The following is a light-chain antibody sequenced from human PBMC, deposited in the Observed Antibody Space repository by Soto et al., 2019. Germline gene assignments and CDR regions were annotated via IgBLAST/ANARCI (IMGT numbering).Light chain of an antibody. V-gene: IGLV2-14*01. CDR1: SSDVGGYNH. Sequence: QSVLTQPASVSGSPGQSITISCTGTSSDVGGYNHVSWYQQHPGKAPKLIIYEVRNRPSGVSNRLSGSKSGNTASLTISGLQADDEADYYCCSYTTTTAFYVFGTGTKVTVL. J-gene: IGLJ1*01. CDR2: EVR. CDR3: CSYTTTTAFYV.